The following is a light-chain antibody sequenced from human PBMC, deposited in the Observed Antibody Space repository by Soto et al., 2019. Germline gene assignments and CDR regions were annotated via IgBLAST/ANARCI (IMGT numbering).Light chain of an antibody. J-gene: IGKJ2*01. CDR1: QSVLYSSNNKNY. Sequence: DIVMTQSPDSLAVSLGERATINCKSSQSVLYSSNNKNYLAWYQQRPGQPPKLLIYCASTRESGVPDRFSGSGSGTDFTLTITSLQAEDVAVYSCQQYESTPPTFGQGTKLEIK. CDR2: CAS. V-gene: IGKV4-1*01. CDR3: QQYESTPPT.